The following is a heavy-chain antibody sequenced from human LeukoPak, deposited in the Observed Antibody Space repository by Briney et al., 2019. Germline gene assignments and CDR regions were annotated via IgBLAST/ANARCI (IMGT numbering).Heavy chain of an antibody. CDR1: GGTFSSYA. D-gene: IGHD2-8*02. Sequence: SVKVSCKASGGTFSSYAISWVRQAPGQGLEWMGRIIPILGIANYAQKFQGRVTITADKSTSTAYMELSSLRSGDTAVYYCARGALVGAHFDYWGQGTLVTVSS. CDR2: IIPILGIA. V-gene: IGHV1-69*04. J-gene: IGHJ4*02. CDR3: ARGALVGAHFDY.